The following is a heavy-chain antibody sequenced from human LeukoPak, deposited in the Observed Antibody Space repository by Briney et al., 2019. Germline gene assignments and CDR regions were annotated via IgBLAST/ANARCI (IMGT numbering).Heavy chain of an antibody. CDR3: ARGTLTQWLVRGFNY. D-gene: IGHD6-19*01. CDR1: GYTFTGYY. CDR2: INPNSGGT. V-gene: IGHV1-2*02. J-gene: IGHJ4*02. Sequence: ASVKVSCKASGYTFTGYYMHWVRQAPGQGLEWMGWINPNSGGTNYAQKFQGRVTMTRETSISTAYMELSRLRSDDTAVYYCARGTLTQWLVRGFNYWGQGTLVTVSS.